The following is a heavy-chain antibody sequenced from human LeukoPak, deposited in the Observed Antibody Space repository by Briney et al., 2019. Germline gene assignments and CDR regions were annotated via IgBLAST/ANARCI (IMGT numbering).Heavy chain of an antibody. CDR3: ARDRQTGIAAAGTWAFDI. Sequence: SQTLSLTCAISGDSVSSNSAAWNWIRQSPSRGLEWLGRTYYRSKWYNDYAVSVKSRITINPDTSKNQFSLQLNSVTPEDTAVYYCARDRQTGIAAAGTWAFDIWGQGTMVTVSS. CDR1: GDSVSSNSAA. J-gene: IGHJ3*02. CDR2: TYYRSKWYN. D-gene: IGHD6-13*01. V-gene: IGHV6-1*01.